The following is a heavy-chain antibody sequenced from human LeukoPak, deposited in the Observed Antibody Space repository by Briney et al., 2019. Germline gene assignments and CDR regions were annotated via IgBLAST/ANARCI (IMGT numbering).Heavy chain of an antibody. CDR2: IRYSGHT. J-gene: IGHJ5*02. Sequence: SETLSLTCTVSGDSVSSDRYYWTWIRQSPGKGLEWIAYIRYSGHTNYNPSLNSRVTISLDTSKNQFSLRLSSVTAADTAVYYCARYNWNTWFDPWGQGTLVAVSS. D-gene: IGHD1-1*01. V-gene: IGHV4-61*01. CDR1: GDSVSSDRYY. CDR3: ARYNWNTWFDP.